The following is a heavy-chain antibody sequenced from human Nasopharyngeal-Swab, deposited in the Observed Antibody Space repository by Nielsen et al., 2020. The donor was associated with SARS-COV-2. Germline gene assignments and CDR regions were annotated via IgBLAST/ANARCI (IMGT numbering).Heavy chain of an antibody. CDR3: ARFLGDSSGYYYGMDA. D-gene: IGHD3-22*01. CDR1: GGSISSYY. J-gene: IGHJ6*02. V-gene: IGHV4-59*01. CDR2: IYYSGST. Sequence: SETLSLTCTVSGGSISSYYWSWIRQPPGKGLEWIGYIYYSGSTNYNPSLKSRVTISVDTSKNQFSLKLSSVTAADTAVYYCARFLGDSSGYYYGMDAWGQGTTVTVSS.